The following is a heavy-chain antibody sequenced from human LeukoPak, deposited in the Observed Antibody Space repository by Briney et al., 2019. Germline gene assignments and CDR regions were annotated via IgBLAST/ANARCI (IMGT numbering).Heavy chain of an antibody. CDR1: GGSISSSSYY. V-gene: IGHV4-39*07. Sequence: MASETLSLTCTVSGGSISSSSYYWGWIRQPPGKGLEWIGSIYYSGSTYYNPSLKSRVTISVDTSKNQFSLKLSSVTAADTAVYYCAGEGYSSSHWGQGTLVTVSS. J-gene: IGHJ4*02. CDR2: IYYSGST. CDR3: AGEGYSSSH. D-gene: IGHD6-13*01.